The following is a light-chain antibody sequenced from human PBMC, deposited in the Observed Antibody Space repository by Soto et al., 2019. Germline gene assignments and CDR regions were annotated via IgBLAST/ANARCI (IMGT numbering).Light chain of an antibody. CDR2: DAS. Sequence: QSGLTQPASVSGSPGQSITISCTGTSSDVGGYNYVSWYQQHPGKAPKLMIYDASNRPSGVSNRFSGSKSGNTASLTISGLQAEDEADYYCSSYTSSSTLMVFGGGTKLTVL. CDR1: SSDVGGYNY. J-gene: IGLJ2*01. V-gene: IGLV2-14*01. CDR3: SSYTSSSTLMV.